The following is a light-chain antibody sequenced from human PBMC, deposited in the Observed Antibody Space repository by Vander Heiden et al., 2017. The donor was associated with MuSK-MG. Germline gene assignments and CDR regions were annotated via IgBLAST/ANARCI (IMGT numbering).Light chain of an antibody. CDR2: GKN. CDR1: SLRSYY. J-gene: IGLJ2*01. Sequence: SSELPHAPAVSVALGQTVRITCQGDSLRSYYASWYQQKPGQAPVLVIYGKNNRPSGIPDRFSGSSSGNTASLTITGAQAEDEADYYCNSRDSSGNHVVFGGGTKLTVL. CDR3: NSRDSSGNHVV. V-gene: IGLV3-19*01.